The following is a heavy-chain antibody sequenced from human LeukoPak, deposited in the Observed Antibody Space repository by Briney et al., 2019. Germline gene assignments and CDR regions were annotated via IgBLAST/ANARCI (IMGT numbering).Heavy chain of an antibody. CDR3: SRLRGYSYGYVDY. V-gene: IGHV3-48*04. J-gene: IGHJ4*02. Sequence: GGSLRLSCAASGFTFSSYSMNWVRQAPGKGLGWVSYISSSGSTIDYADSVKGRFTISRDNAKNSLYLQMNSLRAEDTAVYYCSRLRGYSYGYVDYWGQGTLVTVSS. CDR1: GFTFSSYS. D-gene: IGHD5-18*01. CDR2: ISSSGSTI.